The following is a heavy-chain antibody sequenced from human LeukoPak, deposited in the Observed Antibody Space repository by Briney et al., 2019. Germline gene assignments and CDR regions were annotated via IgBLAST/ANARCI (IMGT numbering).Heavy chain of an antibody. CDR1: GFTFSTYA. CDR2: ISGSGGST. V-gene: IGHV3-23*01. D-gene: IGHD2-21*02. Sequence: GGSLRLSCAASGFTFSTYAMSWVRQAPGKGLEWVSAISGSGGSTYYAETVKGRFTISRDNSKNTLYLQMNSLRVEDTAVYYCARDMGTVPRDWFDPWGQGTLVTVSS. CDR3: ARDMGTVPRDWFDP. J-gene: IGHJ5*02.